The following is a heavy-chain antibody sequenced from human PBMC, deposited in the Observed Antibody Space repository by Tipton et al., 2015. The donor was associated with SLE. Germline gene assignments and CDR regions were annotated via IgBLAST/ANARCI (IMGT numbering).Heavy chain of an antibody. CDR2: INHRGTT. Sequence: TLSLTCAVYGGSFTGYYWSWIRQPPGKGLEWIGEINHRGTTNYNPSLKSRVTVSVDTSQRQFSLKLTSVTAADTSVYYCARGHYDYVWGNHRPLGFFDLWGRGALVTVSS. J-gene: IGHJ2*01. CDR3: ARGHYDYVWGNHRPLGFFDL. V-gene: IGHV4-34*01. CDR1: GGSFTGYY. D-gene: IGHD3-16*02.